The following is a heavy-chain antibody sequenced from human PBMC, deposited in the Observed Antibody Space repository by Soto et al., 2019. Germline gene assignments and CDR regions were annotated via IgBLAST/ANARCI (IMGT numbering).Heavy chain of an antibody. V-gene: IGHV3-30*03. D-gene: IGHD3-3*01. CDR1: AVTINVHG. CDR2: ITNDASVQ. J-gene: IGHJ5*01. CDR3: ARDIWSGDYRWFDS. Sequence: PGGSLRLSCTSSAVTINVHGIQWVRQAPAKGLEWVAFITNDASVQYYAESVKGRFTISRDHSKNTVDLQMSNLRSEETAVYYCARDIWSGDYRWFDSSGPAILVTLFS.